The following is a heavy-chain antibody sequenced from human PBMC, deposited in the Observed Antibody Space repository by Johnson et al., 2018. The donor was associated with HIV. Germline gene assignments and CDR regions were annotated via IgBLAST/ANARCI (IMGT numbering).Heavy chain of an antibody. Sequence: VQLVESGGGLVQPGGSLRLSCAASGFTFSSYWMSWVRQAPGKGLEWVANIKQDGSEKYYVDSVKGRITISRANAKNSLYLQMNSLRAEDTAVYYCARDQWMAGDAFDIWGQGTVVTVSS. CDR2: IKQDGSEK. D-gene: IGHD5-24*01. CDR1: GFTFSSYW. CDR3: ARDQWMAGDAFDI. J-gene: IGHJ3*02. V-gene: IGHV3-7*01.